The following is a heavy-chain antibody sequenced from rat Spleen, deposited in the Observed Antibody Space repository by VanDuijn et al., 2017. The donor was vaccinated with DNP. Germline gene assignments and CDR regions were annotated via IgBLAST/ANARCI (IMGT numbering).Heavy chain of an antibody. CDR2: MSSGGST. CDR3: ARSDYYDGSYYYGYFDY. Sequence: QVQLKESGPGLVQPSQTLSLICTVSGFSLTSYGVSWVRQPPGKGLEWIAAMSSGGSTYYNSALKSRLSISRDTSKSQVFLKMNSLQTEDTAMYFCARSDYYDGSYYYGYFDYWGQGVMVTVSS. J-gene: IGHJ2*01. CDR1: GFSLTSYG. D-gene: IGHD1-12*02. V-gene: IGHV2S8*01.